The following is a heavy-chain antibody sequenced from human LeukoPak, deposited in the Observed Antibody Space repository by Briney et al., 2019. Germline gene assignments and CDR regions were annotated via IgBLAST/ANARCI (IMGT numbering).Heavy chain of an antibody. J-gene: IGHJ6*02. CDR1: GFTFSSYG. CDR2: IWYDGSNK. Sequence: GGSLRLSCAASGFTFSSYGMHGVRQAPGKGLEWVAVIWYDGSNKYHADSVKGRFTISRDNSKNTLYPQMTSLRAEDTAVYYCAREGSGWYGMDVWGQGTTVTVSS. CDR3: AREGSGWYGMDV. V-gene: IGHV3-33*01. D-gene: IGHD6-19*01.